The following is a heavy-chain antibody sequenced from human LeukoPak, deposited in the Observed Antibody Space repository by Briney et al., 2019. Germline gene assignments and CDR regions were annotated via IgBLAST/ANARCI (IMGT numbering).Heavy chain of an antibody. CDR3: ARDLSPVYYYDSSGPVFDY. CDR1: GYTFTSYY. J-gene: IGHJ4*02. Sequence: GASVKVSCKASGYTFTSYYMHWVRQAPGQGLEWMGIINPSGGSTSYAQKFQGRVTMTRDMSTSTVYMELRSLRSDDTAVYYCARDLSPVYYYDSSGPVFDYWGQGTLVTVSS. CDR2: INPSGGST. V-gene: IGHV1-46*01. D-gene: IGHD3-22*01.